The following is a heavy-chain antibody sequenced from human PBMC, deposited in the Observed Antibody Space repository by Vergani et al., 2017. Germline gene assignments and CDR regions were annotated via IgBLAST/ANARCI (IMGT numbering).Heavy chain of an antibody. CDR1: GGSISSSSYY. Sequence: QLQLQESGPGLVKPSETLSLTCTVSGGSISSSSYYWGWIRQPPGKGLGWIGSIYYSGSTYYNPSLKSRVTISVDTSKNQFSLKLSSVTAADTAVYYCARRGPRSYYDFWSGYFGYWGQGTLVTVSS. CDR2: IYYSGST. V-gene: IGHV4-39*01. CDR3: ARRGPRSYYDFWSGYFGY. J-gene: IGHJ4*02. D-gene: IGHD3-3*01.